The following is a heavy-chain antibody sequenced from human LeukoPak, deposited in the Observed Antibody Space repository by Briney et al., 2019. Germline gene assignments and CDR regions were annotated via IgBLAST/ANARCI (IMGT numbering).Heavy chain of an antibody. V-gene: IGHV3-21*01. Sequence: GGSLRLSCAASGFTFSSYSMNWVRQAPGKGLEWVSSISSSSSYIYYADSVKGRFTISRDNAKNSLYLQMNSLRAEDTAVYYCARDSYSSSWYVPRRNNWFDPWGQGTLVTVSS. CDR2: ISSSSSYI. J-gene: IGHJ5*02. CDR3: ARDSYSSSWYVPRRNNWFDP. CDR1: GFTFSSYS. D-gene: IGHD6-13*01.